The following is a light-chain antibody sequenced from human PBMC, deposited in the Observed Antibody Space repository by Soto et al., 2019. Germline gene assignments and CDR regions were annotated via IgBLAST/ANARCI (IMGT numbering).Light chain of an antibody. Sequence: QSVLTQPASVSGSPGQSITISCTGTSSDVGAYNYVSWYQQHPGKAPKLMIYDVTTRPSGVSDRFSGSKSGITASLTISGLQAEDEADHYCSSYSSSTTWVFGGGTKVTVL. CDR3: SSYSSSTTWV. CDR2: DVT. V-gene: IGLV2-14*01. J-gene: IGLJ3*02. CDR1: SSDVGAYNY.